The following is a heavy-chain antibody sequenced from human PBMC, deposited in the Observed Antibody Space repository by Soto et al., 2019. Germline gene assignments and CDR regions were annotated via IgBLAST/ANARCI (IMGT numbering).Heavy chain of an antibody. Sequence: PGASLKISCNGSGYRFSTSWIAWVSQLPGKGLEWMGIIYPGDSDTRYSPSFQGQVTISADKSISTAYLQWSSLKASDTAMYYCARRGYCSGTTCYKWFDPWGQGTLVTSP. V-gene: IGHV5-51*01. CDR2: IYPGDSDT. CDR1: GYRFSTSW. CDR3: ARRGYCSGTTCYKWFDP. D-gene: IGHD2-2*02. J-gene: IGHJ5*02.